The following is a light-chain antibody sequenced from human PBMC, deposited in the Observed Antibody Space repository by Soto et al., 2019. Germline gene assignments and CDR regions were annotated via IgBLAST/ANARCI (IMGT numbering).Light chain of an antibody. CDR2: EVS. V-gene: IGLV2-11*01. Sequence: QSALTQPRSVSGSPGQSVTISCTGTSSDVGGYNYVSWYQHHPGKAPKLMIYEVSKRPSGVPDRFSGSKSGNTASLIISGLQAEDEADYYCCSYAGSYVFGTGTKVTVL. CDR3: CSYAGSYV. J-gene: IGLJ1*01. CDR1: SSDVGGYNY.